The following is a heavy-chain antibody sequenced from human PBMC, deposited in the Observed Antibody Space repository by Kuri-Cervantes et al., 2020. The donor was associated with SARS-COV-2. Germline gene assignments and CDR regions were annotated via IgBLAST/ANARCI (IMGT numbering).Heavy chain of an antibody. Sequence: GSLRLSCAVSGGSISSSNWWSWVRQPPGKGLEWIGEIYHSGSTNYNPSLKSRVTISVDKSKNQFSLKLSSVTAADTAVYYCARVYQASDGMDVWGQGTTVTVSS. CDR1: GGSISSSNW. CDR2: IYHSGST. V-gene: IGHV4-4*02. J-gene: IGHJ6*02. CDR3: ARVYQASDGMDV.